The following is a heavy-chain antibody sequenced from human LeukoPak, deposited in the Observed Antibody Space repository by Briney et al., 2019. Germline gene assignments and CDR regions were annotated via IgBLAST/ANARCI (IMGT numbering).Heavy chain of an antibody. CDR2: IYHSGST. Sequence: PSQTLSLTCAVSGGSIISGGYSWSWIRQPPGKGLEWIAYIYHSGSTYYNPSLKSRVTMSLDRSKNQFSLKVSSVTTADTAVYYCAGLTTTAWYFNLWGRGTLVTVSS. V-gene: IGHV4-30-2*01. D-gene: IGHD1-26*01. CDR1: GGSIISGGYS. J-gene: IGHJ2*01. CDR3: AGLTTTAWYFNL.